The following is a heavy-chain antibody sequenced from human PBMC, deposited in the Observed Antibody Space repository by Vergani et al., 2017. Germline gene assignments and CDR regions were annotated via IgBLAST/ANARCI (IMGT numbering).Heavy chain of an antibody. J-gene: IGHJ6*04. V-gene: IGHV3-23*01. CDR2: ISGSGGST. D-gene: IGHD5-12*01. CDR1: GFTFNHYA. Sequence: EVQLLESGGDLVQPGGSLRLSCAASGFTFNHYAMNWVRQAPGKGLEWVSGISGSGGSTYYAGSVKGRFTISRDSSKNTLYLQMNSLSAGDTAVYYCTKGMPRNSSYDYLYSYHAMDVWGKGTTVTVSS. CDR3: TKGMPRNSSYDYLYSYHAMDV.